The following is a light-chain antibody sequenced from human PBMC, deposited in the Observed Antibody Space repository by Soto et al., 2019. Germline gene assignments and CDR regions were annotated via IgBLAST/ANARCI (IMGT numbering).Light chain of an antibody. Sequence: QSVLTQPPSASGSPGQPVTISCTGTSGDVGGYDYLSSYHQHPGKAAKLMLYEVTKRALGVPHRFSGSKSGITASLTVSGLQAEDEADYYFSSYAGSDNTNVFGTGRKVTLL. CDR3: SSYAGSDNTNV. CDR2: EVT. V-gene: IGLV2-8*01. J-gene: IGLJ1*01. CDR1: SGDVGGYDY.